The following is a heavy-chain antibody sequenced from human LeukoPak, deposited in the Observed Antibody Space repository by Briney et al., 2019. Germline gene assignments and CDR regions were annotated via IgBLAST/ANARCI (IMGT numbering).Heavy chain of an antibody. CDR2: IYPGDSGT. J-gene: IGHJ4*02. D-gene: IGHD6-13*01. CDR1: GYSFTSYW. Sequence: GESLKISCKGSGYSFTSYWISWVGQQPGRGLEWMGIIYPGDSGTRYSPSFQGQVTISADKSISTAYLQWSSLKASDTAMYYCARLFLYSSSWYADDYWGQGTLVTVSS. V-gene: IGHV5-51*01. CDR3: ARLFLYSSSWYADDY.